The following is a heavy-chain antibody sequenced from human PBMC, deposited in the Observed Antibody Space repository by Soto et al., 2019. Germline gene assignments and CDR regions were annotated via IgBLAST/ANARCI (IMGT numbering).Heavy chain of an antibody. V-gene: IGHV1-24*01. Sequence: ASVKVSCKVSGYTLTELSMHWVRQAPGKGLEWMGGFDPEDGETIYAQKFQGRVTMTEDASTNTAYMELSSLRSEDTAVYYCARDKIGASGWYSGFYYFDYWGQGTLVTVSS. CDR2: FDPEDGET. J-gene: IGHJ4*02. CDR3: ARDKIGASGWYSGFYYFDY. D-gene: IGHD6-19*01. CDR1: GYTLTELS.